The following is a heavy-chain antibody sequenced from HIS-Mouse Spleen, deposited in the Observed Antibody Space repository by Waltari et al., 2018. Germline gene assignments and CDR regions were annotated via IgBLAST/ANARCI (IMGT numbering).Heavy chain of an antibody. V-gene: IGHV4-59*01. CDR1: GGSISSYY. CDR2: NYSGRT. J-gene: IGHJ2*01. CDR3: ARASRDLLLPRYFDL. Sequence: QVQLQESGPGLVKPSETLSLTCTVSGGSISSYYWSWIRQPPGKGLEWIGNYSGRTNYNPSLKSRVTISVDTSKNQFSLKLSSVTAADTAVYYCARASRDLLLPRYFDLWGRGTLVTVSS.